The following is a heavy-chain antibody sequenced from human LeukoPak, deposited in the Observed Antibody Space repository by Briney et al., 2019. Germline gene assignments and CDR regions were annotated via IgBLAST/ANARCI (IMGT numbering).Heavy chain of an antibody. D-gene: IGHD1/OR15-1a*01. CDR1: GFTFSNAW. J-gene: IGHJ4*02. CDR3: ARVARGTTFDY. Sequence: EGSLRLSCAASGFTFSNAWMSWVRQAPGKGLEWVSDIGGSGYTTYYTDSVKGRFTISRDNSKNTLFLQMNSLRDEDTALYYCARVARGTTFDYWGQRTLVTVSS. V-gene: IGHV3-23*01. CDR2: IGGSGYTT.